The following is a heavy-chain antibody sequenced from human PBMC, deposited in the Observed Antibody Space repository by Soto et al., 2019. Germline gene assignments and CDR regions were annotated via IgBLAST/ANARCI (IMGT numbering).Heavy chain of an antibody. CDR2: IYYSGST. V-gene: IGHV4-59*01. D-gene: IGHD3-3*01. Sequence: SETLSLTCTVSGGSISSYYWSWIRQPPGKGLEWIGYIYYSGSTNYNPSLKSRVTISVDTSKNQFSLKLSSVTAADTAVYYCARVGLRSLEWPSGWFDPWGQGTLVTVSS. J-gene: IGHJ5*02. CDR3: ARVGLRSLEWPSGWFDP. CDR1: GGSISSYY.